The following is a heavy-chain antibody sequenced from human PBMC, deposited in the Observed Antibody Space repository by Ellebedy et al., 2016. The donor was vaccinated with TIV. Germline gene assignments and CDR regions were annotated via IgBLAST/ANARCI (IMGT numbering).Heavy chain of an antibody. Sequence: PGGSLRLSCVASGFSFSTYGMHWVRQAPGKGLEWVAFKRFDGRNEYNGDSVKGRFIISRDLSKNTLYLQMNRMTSDDTGIYYCTRKTNPPPGALAGTGFDCWGQGTLSSSPQ. D-gene: IGHD6-19*01. CDR3: TRKTNPPPGALAGTGFDC. CDR2: KRFDGRNE. CDR1: GFSFSTYG. V-gene: IGHV3-30*02. J-gene: IGHJ4*02.